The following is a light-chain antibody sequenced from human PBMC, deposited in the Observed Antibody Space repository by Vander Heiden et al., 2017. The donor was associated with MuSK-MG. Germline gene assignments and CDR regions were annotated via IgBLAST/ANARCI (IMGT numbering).Light chain of an antibody. CDR1: QSVLYSSNNKNY. J-gene: IGKJ4*01. CDR3: QQYYTTPLT. V-gene: IGKV4-1*01. Sequence: DLVMTQSPHSLAVSLGERATINCKSSQSVLYSSNNKNYFAWYQQKPGQPPKLLIYWASTRDSGVPDRFSGSGSGTDFTLTISSLQAEDVAVYYCQQYYTTPLTFGGGTKVEIK. CDR2: WAS.